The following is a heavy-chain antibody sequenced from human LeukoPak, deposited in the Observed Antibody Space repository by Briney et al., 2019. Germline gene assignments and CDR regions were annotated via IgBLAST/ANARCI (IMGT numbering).Heavy chain of an antibody. D-gene: IGHD6-6*01. CDR3: ARVVGSSSVWYYYYYMDV. Sequence: GASVKVSCKASGYTFTGYYMHWVRQAPGQGLEWMGWTNPNSGGTNYAQKFQGRVTMTRDTSISTAYMELSRLRSDDTAVYYCARVVGSSSVWYYYYYMDVWGKGTTVTVSS. V-gene: IGHV1-2*02. CDR1: GYTFTGYY. CDR2: TNPNSGGT. J-gene: IGHJ6*03.